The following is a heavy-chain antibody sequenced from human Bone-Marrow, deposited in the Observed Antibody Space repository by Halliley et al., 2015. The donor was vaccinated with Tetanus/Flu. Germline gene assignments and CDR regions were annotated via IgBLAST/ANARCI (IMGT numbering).Heavy chain of an antibody. CDR3: TRGLRNRPDYYYPMDV. D-gene: IGHD6-6*01. Sequence: SLRLSCAASGFTFSDYYMTWIRQAPGKGLEWVSYISSSGSYIYYADSVKGRFTISRDSAKNSLFLQMISLRAEDTAVYYCTRGLRNRPDYYYPMDVWGQGTTVTVSS. J-gene: IGHJ6*02. CDR1: GFTFSDYY. V-gene: IGHV3-11*01. CDR2: ISSSGSYI.